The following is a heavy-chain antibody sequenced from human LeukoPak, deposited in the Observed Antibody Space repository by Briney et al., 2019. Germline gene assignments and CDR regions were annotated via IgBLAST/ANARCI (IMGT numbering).Heavy chain of an antibody. CDR2: IYYSGST. D-gene: IGHD3-3*01. V-gene: IGHV4-59*01. Sequence: SETLSLTCTVSGVSINNYYWSWIRQPPGKGLEWIGYIYYSGSTNYNPSLKSRVTISVDTSKNQFSLKLSSVTAADTAVYYCARAPGFWSGYDEWGQGTLVTVSS. CDR1: GVSINNYY. CDR3: ARAPGFWSGYDE. J-gene: IGHJ4*02.